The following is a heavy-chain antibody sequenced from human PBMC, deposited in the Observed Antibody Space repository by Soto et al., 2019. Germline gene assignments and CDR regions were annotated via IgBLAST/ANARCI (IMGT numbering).Heavy chain of an antibody. CDR1: GGSISSYY. J-gene: IGHJ2*01. CDR2: IYYSGST. V-gene: IGHV4-59*01. Sequence: SETLSLTCTVSGGSISSYYWSWIRQPPGKGLEWIGYIYYSGSTNYNPSLKSRVTISVDTSKNQFSLKLSSVTAADTAVYYCARDLTPSAYWYFDLWGRGTLVTVSS. D-gene: IGHD3-10*01. CDR3: ARDLTPSAYWYFDL.